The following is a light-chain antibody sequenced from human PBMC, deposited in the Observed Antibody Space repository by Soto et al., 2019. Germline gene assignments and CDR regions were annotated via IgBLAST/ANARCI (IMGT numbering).Light chain of an antibody. CDR1: QDITSF. Sequence: DIQLTQSPSFLSASEGDRVTFTCRASQDITSFLAWYQQKPGKAPKLLIYAASTLQSGVPSRFSGSGFGTEFTLTINSLQPEDFATYYCQQLSGYPLTFVGGTTVEI. J-gene: IGKJ4*01. CDR2: AAS. V-gene: IGKV1-9*01. CDR3: QQLSGYPLT.